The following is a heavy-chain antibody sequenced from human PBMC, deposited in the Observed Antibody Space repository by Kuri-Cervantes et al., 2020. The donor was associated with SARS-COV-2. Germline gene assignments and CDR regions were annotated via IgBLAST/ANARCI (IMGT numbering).Heavy chain of an antibody. J-gene: IGHJ4*02. CDR3: ARFYCSSTSCDPFDY. CDR2: IKQDGSEK. D-gene: IGHD2-2*01. Sequence: GESLKISCAASGFTFSSYWMSWVRQAPGKGLEWVANIKQDGSEKYYVDSVKGRFTISRDNAKNSLYLQMNSLRAEDTALYYCARFYCSSTSCDPFDYWGQGTLVTVSS. CDR1: GFTFSSYW. V-gene: IGHV3-7*03.